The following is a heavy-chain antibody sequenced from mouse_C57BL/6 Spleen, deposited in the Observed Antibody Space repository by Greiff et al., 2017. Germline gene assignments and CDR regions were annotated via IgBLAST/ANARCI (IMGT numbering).Heavy chain of an antibody. CDR2: IYPGSGST. CDR3: ARRGITTVPYYAMDY. V-gene: IGHV1-55*01. Sequence: VQLQQPGAELVKPGALVKMSCKASGYTFTSYWITWVKQRPGQGLEWIGDIYPGSGSTNSNEKFKSKATLTVDTSSSTAYLQLSSLTSGDSAVYYCARRGITTVPYYAMDYWGQGTSVTVAS. D-gene: IGHD1-1*01. J-gene: IGHJ4*01. CDR1: GYTFTSYW.